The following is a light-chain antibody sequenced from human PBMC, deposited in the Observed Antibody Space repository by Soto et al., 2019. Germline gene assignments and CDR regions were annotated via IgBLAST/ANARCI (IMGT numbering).Light chain of an antibody. CDR1: QSVSSY. CDR3: EQRSNWPLLT. Sequence: EIVLTQSPATLSLSPGERATLSCRASQSVSSYLAWYQQKPGQAHRLLIDDASNRATGIPARFSGSGSGTDFTLTISSLEPEDFAVYYCEQRSNWPLLTFGGGTKVEIK. CDR2: DAS. J-gene: IGKJ4*01. V-gene: IGKV3-11*01.